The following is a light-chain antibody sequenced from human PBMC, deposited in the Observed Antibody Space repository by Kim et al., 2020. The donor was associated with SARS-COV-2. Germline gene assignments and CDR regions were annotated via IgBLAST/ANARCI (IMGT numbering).Light chain of an antibody. J-gene: IGLJ2*01. CDR3: NSRDSNDNVV. Sequence: VPLGPTVRITCQGDSLRSYYATWYQKKPGQAPILVIYGKNNRPSGIPDRFSGSSTGNTASLTITGTQAGDEADYYCNSRDSNDNVVFGGGTQLTVL. CDR1: SLRSYY. CDR2: GKN. V-gene: IGLV3-19*01.